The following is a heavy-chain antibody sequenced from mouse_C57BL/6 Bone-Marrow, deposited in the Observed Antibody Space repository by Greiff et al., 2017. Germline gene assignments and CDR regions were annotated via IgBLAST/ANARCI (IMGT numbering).Heavy chain of an antibody. J-gene: IGHJ2*01. D-gene: IGHD2-13*01. CDR1: GFTFSDYY. V-gene: IGHV5-12*01. CDR3: ARRGDPYYLDY. Sequence: EVQRVESGGGLVQPGGSLKLSCAASGFTFSDYYMYWVRQTPEKRLEWVAYISNGGGSTYYPDTVKGRFTISRDNAKNTLYLQMSRLKSEDTAMYYCARRGDPYYLDYWGQGTTLTVSS. CDR2: ISNGGGST.